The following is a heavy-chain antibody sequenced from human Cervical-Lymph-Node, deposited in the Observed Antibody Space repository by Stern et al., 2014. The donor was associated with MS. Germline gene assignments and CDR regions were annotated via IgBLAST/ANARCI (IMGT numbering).Heavy chain of an antibody. CDR2: IFPVLRSP. D-gene: IGHD6-13*01. Sequence: QVQLMQSGAEATKPGSSGKVSCKASGGTFSKFPSCWVRQAPGQGLEWMGGIFPVLRSPTYAQEFRGRVTITADVSTSTVYMELSSLRSDDTAVYYCALSSETSDRWYSLGYDLWGQGTLVTVSS. V-gene: IGHV1-69*01. J-gene: IGHJ5*02. CDR3: ALSSETSDRWYSLGYDL. CDR1: GGTFSKFP.